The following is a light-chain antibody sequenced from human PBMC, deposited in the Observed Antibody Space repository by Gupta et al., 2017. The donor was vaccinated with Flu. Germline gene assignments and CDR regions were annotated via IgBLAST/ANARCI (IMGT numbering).Light chain of an antibody. Sequence: DIHMTQSPSFLSASVGDRVTITCRASQTIDNSLTWYQHNPGKAPNLLIYAASILQTGVPSRFSGGGSATNFTLTVNDLQFEDFATYYCQQSFIFPSTFGQGTKLDI. J-gene: IGKJ2*01. V-gene: IGKV1-39*01. CDR1: QTIDNS. CDR2: AAS. CDR3: QQSFIFPST.